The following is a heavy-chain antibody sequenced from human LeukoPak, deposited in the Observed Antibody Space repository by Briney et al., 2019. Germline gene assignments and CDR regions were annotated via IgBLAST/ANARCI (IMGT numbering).Heavy chain of an antibody. CDR1: GYTFTGYY. Sequence: ASVKVSCKASGYTFTGYYMHWVRQAPGQGLEWMGIINPSGGSTSYAQKFQGRVTMTRDTSTSTVYMELSSLRSEDTAVYYCARASEAAAGTEIWGQGTLVTVSS. CDR3: ARASEAAAGTEI. J-gene: IGHJ4*02. V-gene: IGHV1-46*01. D-gene: IGHD6-13*01. CDR2: INPSGGST.